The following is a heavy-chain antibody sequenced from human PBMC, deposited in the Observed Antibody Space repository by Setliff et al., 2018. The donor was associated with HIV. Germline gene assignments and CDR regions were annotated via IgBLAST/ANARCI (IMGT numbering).Heavy chain of an antibody. D-gene: IGHD4-17*01. V-gene: IGHV4-38-2*01. Sequence: SETLSLTCAVSGYSISSGYYWGWIRQPPGTGLEWIGSIYHSWSTYYNPSLQSRVTISVDTSKNQFSLKLSSVTAADTAVYYCASHHDYGGAFDIWGQGTMVTVSS. CDR1: GYSISSGYY. J-gene: IGHJ3*02. CDR2: IYHSWST. CDR3: ASHHDYGGAFDI.